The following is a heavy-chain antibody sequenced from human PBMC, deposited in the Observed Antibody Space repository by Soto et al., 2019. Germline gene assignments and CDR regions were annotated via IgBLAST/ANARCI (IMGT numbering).Heavy chain of an antibody. J-gene: IGHJ4*02. V-gene: IGHV4-59*04. CDR3: AGLRFFVWSLYGSGRYLFAY. CDR2: IYYSGST. CDR1: GGSISSYY. D-gene: IGHD3-9*01. Sequence: SETLSLTCTVSGGSISSYYWSWIRQPPGKGLEWIGYIYYSGSTYYNPSLKSRVTISVDTSKNQFSLKLSSVTAADTAVYYCAGLRFFVWSLYGSGRYLFAYWGQGTLVTVSS.